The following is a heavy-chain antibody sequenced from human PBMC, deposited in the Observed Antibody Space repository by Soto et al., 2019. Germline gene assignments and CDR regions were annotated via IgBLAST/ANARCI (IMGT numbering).Heavy chain of an antibody. Sequence: PGGSLRLSCAASGFTFSSYGMHWVRQAPGKGLEWVAVIWYDGSNKYYADSVKGRFTISRDNSKNTLYLQMNSLRAEDTAVYYCAREFISPDYYYYMDVWGKGTTVTVSS. CDR1: GFTFSSYG. CDR3: AREFISPDYYYYMDV. D-gene: IGHD3-10*01. CDR2: IWYDGSNK. J-gene: IGHJ6*03. V-gene: IGHV3-33*01.